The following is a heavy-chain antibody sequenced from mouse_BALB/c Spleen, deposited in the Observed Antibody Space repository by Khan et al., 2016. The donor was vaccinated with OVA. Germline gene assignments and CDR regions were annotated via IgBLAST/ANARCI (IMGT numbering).Heavy chain of an antibody. Sequence: QVQLQQSGAELARPGASVKLSCKASGYTFTDYYINWVKQRTGQGLEWIGQIYPGSGNTYYNENFTGRATLTADKSSSTAYMQPSRLTSEVSAVYFCARMDTTDLDCRSQGNTLALSS. J-gene: IGHJ2*01. CDR3: ARMDTTDLDC. CDR2: IYPGSGNT. D-gene: IGHD2-3*01. V-gene: IGHV1-77*01. CDR1: GYTFTDYY.